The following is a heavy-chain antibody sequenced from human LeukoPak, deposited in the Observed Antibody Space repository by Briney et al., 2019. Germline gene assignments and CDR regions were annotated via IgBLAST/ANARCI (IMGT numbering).Heavy chain of an antibody. D-gene: IGHD5-18*01. CDR2: INPNSGGT. J-gene: IGHJ4*02. V-gene: IGHV1-2*02. CDR1: GYTFTGYY. CDR3: ARESTLNTAMVQPDFDY. Sequence: ASVKVSCKASGYTFTGYYMHWVRQAPGQGLEWMGWINPNSGGTNYAQKFQGRVTMTRDTSISTAYMELSRLRSDDTAVYYCARESTLNTAMVQPDFDYWGQGTLVTVSS.